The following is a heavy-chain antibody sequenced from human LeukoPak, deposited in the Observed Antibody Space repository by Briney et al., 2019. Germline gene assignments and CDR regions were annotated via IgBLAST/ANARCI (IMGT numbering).Heavy chain of an antibody. V-gene: IGHV4-39*01. CDR1: GGSISSSSYY. J-gene: IGHJ6*03. CDR3: ARGGYYDYYMDV. Sequence: PSETLSLTCTVSGGSISSSSYYWGWIRQPPGKGLEWIGSIYYSGSTYYNPSLKSRVTISVDTSKNQFSLKLSSVTAADTAVYYCARGGYYDYYMDVWGKGTTVTVSS. D-gene: IGHD3-16*01. CDR2: IYYSGST.